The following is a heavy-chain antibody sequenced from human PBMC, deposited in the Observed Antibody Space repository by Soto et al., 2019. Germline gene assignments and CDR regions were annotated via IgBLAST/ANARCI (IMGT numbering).Heavy chain of an antibody. CDR2: ISGSGGNT. CDR1: GFTFSSYA. D-gene: IGHD5-12*01. J-gene: IGHJ4*02. CDR3: AKDLEGYSGYDSYFDY. V-gene: IGHV3-23*01. Sequence: GGSLRLSCAASGFTFSSYAMSWVRQAPGKGLEWVSAISGSGGNTYYADSVKGRFTISRDNSKNTLYLLMNSLRAEDTAVFYCAKDLEGYSGYDSYFDYWGQGTLVTVSS.